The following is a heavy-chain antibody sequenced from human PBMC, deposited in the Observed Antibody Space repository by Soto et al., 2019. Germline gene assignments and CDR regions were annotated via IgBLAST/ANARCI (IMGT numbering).Heavy chain of an antibody. J-gene: IGHJ5*02. CDR3: ARDIREVSESDYNVLPRFDP. D-gene: IGHD3-10*01. Sequence: PSETLSLTCTVSGGSISSGGYYWSWIRQHPGKGLEWIGYIYYSGSTYYNPSLKSRVTISVDTSKNQFSLKLSSVTAADTAVYYCARDIREVSESDYNVLPRFDPWSQGTLVTVAS. CDR2: IYYSGST. CDR1: GGSISSGGYY. V-gene: IGHV4-31*03.